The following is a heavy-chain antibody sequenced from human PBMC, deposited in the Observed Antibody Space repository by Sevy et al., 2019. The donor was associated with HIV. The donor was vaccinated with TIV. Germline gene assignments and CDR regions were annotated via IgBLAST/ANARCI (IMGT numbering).Heavy chain of an antibody. J-gene: IGHJ4*02. V-gene: IGHV3-30*14. CDR1: GFTFSDDS. CDR3: ARDRGEILRSAFDY. CDR2: ISYDGRNNK. Sequence: GGSLRLSCAASGFTFSDDSMHWVRQAPGKGLEWVAIISYDGRNNKYNVDSVKGRFTISRENSKNTLFLQMNSLRAEDSTIYYCARDRGEILRSAFDYWGKGTLVTVSS. D-gene: IGHD3-16*01.